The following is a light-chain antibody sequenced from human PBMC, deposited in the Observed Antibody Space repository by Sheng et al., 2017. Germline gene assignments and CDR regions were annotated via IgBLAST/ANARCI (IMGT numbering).Light chain of an antibody. J-gene: IGLJ2*01. Sequence: SYELTQPLSVSVALGQTARITCGGNNIGGRNVHWYQQMPGQAPXLVIYRDSNRPSGIPERFSGSNSGNTATLTISRAQAADEADYYCQVWDGSTVVFGGGTKLTVL. CDR3: QVWDGSTVV. CDR2: RDS. CDR1: NIGGRN. V-gene: IGLV3-9*01.